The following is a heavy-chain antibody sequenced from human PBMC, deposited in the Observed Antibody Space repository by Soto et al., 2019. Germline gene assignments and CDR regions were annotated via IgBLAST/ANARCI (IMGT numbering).Heavy chain of an antibody. CDR3: ARYTGGASSD. CDR2: ISYDGSNT. Sequence: QVQLVESGGGVVQPGRSLRLSCAASGFTFSSYAMHWVRQAPGKGLEWVAVISYDGSNTYYADSVKGRFTISRDNSKNTLYLQMNSLRAEDTAVYYCARYTGGASSDWGQGTLVTVSS. D-gene: IGHD3-16*01. V-gene: IGHV3-30-3*01. CDR1: GFTFSSYA. J-gene: IGHJ4*02.